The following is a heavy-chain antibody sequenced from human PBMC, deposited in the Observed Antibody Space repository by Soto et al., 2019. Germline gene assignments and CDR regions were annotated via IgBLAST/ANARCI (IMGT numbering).Heavy chain of an antibody. V-gene: IGHV1-18*04. CDR1: GYTFTKYG. Sequence: QEQLVQSGGEVKKPGASVRVSCKASGYTFTKYGITWVRQAPGQGLEWMGWSGVYNGKTNYARKLQGRVIMTADTSASTAYMALRSLRSDDTDVYYCSRARYCTSPSCYNHYYYGMDSWGQGTTVYVSS. CDR2: SGVYNGKT. D-gene: IGHD2-2*02. J-gene: IGHJ6*02. CDR3: SRARYCTSPSCYNHYYYGMDS.